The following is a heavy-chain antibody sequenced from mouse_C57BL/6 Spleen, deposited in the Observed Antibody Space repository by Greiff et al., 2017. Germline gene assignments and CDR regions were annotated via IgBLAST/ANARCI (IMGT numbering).Heavy chain of an antibody. V-gene: IGHV1-18*01. CDR3: ARRGVTTDAMDY. D-gene: IGHD2-1*01. Sequence: EVQLQQSGPELVKPGASVKIPCKASGYTFTDYNMDWVKQSHGKSLEWIGDINPNTGGTIYNQKFKGKATLTVDKSSSTAYMELRSLTSEDTAVYYCARRGVTTDAMDYWGQGTSVTVSS. J-gene: IGHJ4*01. CDR1: GYTFTDYN. CDR2: INPNTGGT.